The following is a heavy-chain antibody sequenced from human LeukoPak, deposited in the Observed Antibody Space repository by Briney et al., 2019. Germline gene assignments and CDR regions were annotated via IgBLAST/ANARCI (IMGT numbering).Heavy chain of an antibody. D-gene: IGHD3-22*01. CDR2: ISYDGSNK. CDR3: ARDHRDYDSSLLAY. CDR1: GFTFSSYA. Sequence: PGGSLRLSCAASGFTFSSYAMHWVRQAPGKGLEWVAVISYDGSNKYYADSVKGRFTISRDNSKNTLYLQMNSLRAEDTAVYYCARDHRDYDSSLLAYWGQGTLVTVSS. V-gene: IGHV3-30-3*01. J-gene: IGHJ4*02.